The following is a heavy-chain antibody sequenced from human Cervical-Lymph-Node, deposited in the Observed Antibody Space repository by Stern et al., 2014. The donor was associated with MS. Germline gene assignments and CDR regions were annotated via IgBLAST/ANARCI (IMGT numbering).Heavy chain of an antibody. D-gene: IGHD2-15*01. CDR1: GFIFSNYA. J-gene: IGHJ4*02. CDR3: GRDTCRGGGCYFRY. V-gene: IGHV3-30-3*01. CDR2: VSNEGSKQ. Sequence: VQLVQSGGGVVQPGRSLRLSCAASGFIFSNYAMHWVRQAPGKGLDWVAFVSNEGSKQFYADSLKGRFTISRDNANNTLYLQMNSLRPEDTAVYYCGRDTCRGGGCYFRYWGQGILVTVSS.